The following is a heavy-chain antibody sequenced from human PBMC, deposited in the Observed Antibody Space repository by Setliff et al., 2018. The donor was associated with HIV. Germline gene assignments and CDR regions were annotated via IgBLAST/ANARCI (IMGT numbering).Heavy chain of an antibody. D-gene: IGHD2-21*01. CDR1: GFTFDSYE. J-gene: IGHJ6*03. V-gene: IGHV3-48*03. Sequence: PGGSLRLSCAASGFTFDSYEMNWVRQAPGKGLEWVSYISTSGSNTFYADSVKGRFSISRDNSKNTLYLQMNSLRAEDTAIYYCAKRRVCNTSCYIVDYMDVWGKGTTVTVSS. CDR3: AKRRVCNTSCYIVDYMDV. CDR2: ISTSGSNT.